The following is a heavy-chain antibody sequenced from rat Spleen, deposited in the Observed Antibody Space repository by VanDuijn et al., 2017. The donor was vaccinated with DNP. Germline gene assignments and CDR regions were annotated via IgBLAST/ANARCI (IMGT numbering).Heavy chain of an antibody. D-gene: IGHD1-4*01. J-gene: IGHJ2*01. CDR1: GFTFSDYY. Sequence: EVQLVESGGGLVQPGRSMKLSCAASGFTFSDYYMAWVRQAPKKGLEWVASISYDGSSTYYGDSVKGRFTISRDNAKSTLYLQMDSLRSEDTATYYCASRPPPTRGPFDYWGQGVTVTVSS. CDR3: ASRPPPTRGPFDY. CDR2: ISYDGSST. V-gene: IGHV5-22*01.